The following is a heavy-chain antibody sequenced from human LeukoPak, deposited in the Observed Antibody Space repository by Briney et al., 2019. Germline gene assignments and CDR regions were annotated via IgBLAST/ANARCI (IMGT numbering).Heavy chain of an antibody. J-gene: IGHJ3*02. CDR3: ARDTGYGGSPLGAFDI. D-gene: IGHD4-23*01. CDR2: IIPIFGTA. Sequence: ASVKVSCKASGGTFSSYAISWVRQAPGQGLEWMGGIIPIFGTANYAQKFQGRVTITADESTSTAYMELSSLRSEDTAVYYCARDTGYGGSPLGAFDIWGQGTMVTVSS. CDR1: GGTFSSYA. V-gene: IGHV1-69*13.